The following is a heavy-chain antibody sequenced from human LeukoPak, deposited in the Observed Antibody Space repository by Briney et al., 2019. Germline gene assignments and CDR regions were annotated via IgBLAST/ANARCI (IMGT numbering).Heavy chain of an antibody. CDR1: GGSISSYY. V-gene: IGHV4-59*08. D-gene: IGHD3-16*01. CDR2: IFYSGIT. J-gene: IGHJ5*02. Sequence: SETLSLTCTVSGGSISSYYWSWIRQPPGKGLEWIGYIFYSGITNYNPSLKSRVTISVDTSKNQFSLKLTSVTAADTAVYYCARRDWGTRFDPWGQGTLVTVSS. CDR3: ARRDWGTRFDP.